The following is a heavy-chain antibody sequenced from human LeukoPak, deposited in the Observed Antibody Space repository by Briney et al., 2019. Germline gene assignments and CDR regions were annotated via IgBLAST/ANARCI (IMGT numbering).Heavy chain of an antibody. V-gene: IGHV1-2*02. CDR2: INPNSVGT. Sequence: ASVKVSCKASGYTFTGYYMHWVRQAPGQGLEWRGWINPNSVGTNYAQKFQGRVTMTRDTSISTAYMELSRLRSDDTAVYYCARTIVATLGNLDYWGQGTLVTVSS. J-gene: IGHJ4*02. CDR1: GYTFTGYY. CDR3: ARTIVATLGNLDY. D-gene: IGHD5-12*01.